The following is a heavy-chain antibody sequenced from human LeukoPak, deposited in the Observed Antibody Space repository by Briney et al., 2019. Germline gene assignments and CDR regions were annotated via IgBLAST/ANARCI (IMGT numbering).Heavy chain of an antibody. V-gene: IGHV4-34*01. CDR3: ARASGSYSIDY. D-gene: IGHD1-26*01. CDR1: GGSFSGYY. CDR2: INHSGST. J-gene: IGHJ4*02. Sequence: SETLSLTCAVYGGSFSGYYWSWIRQPPGKGLEWIGEINHSGSTNYNPSLKSRVTISVDTSKNQFSLKLSSVTAADTAVYYCARASGSYSIDYWGQGTLVTVSS.